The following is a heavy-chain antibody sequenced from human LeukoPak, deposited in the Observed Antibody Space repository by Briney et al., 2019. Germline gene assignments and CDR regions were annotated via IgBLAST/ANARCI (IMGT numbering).Heavy chain of an antibody. CDR3: AKVVCDSDCTDY. V-gene: IGHV3-23*01. D-gene: IGHD2-21*02. CDR1: GFTFSTYA. J-gene: IGHJ4*02. Sequence: QPGGSLRLSCAASGFTFSTYAMSWVRQAPGKGLEWVSSISGSGGSTHYADSVKGRFTISRDNSKNMLYLQMNSLRAEDTAVYYCAKVVCDSDCTDYWGQGTLVTVSS. CDR2: ISGSGGST.